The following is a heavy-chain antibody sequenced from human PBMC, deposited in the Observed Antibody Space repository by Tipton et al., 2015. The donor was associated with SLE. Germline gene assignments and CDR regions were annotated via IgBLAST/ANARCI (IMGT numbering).Heavy chain of an antibody. J-gene: IGHJ4*02. Sequence: SLRLSCTVSGDSISSRYWWSWVRQPPGKGLQWIGEIFHSGSTNYNPSLQSRITMSVDTSKNQFSLKLNSVTAADTAVYYCVGDSRNLDYGGQGTLVTVSS. CDR3: VGDSRNLDY. CDR1: GDSISSRYW. V-gene: IGHV4-4*02. CDR2: IFHSGST. D-gene: IGHD2-2*01.